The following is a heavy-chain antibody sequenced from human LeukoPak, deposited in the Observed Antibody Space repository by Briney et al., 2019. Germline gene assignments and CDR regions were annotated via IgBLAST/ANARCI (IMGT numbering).Heavy chain of an antibody. CDR1: GFAFSTYA. D-gene: IGHD5/OR15-5a*01. V-gene: IGHV3-23*01. J-gene: IGHJ4*02. CDR2: ISTSGRAT. CDR3: AKARGSSVYEQFDY. Sequence: GGSLRLSCAASGFAFSTYAMTWVRQAPEKGLQWVSTISTSGRATYYADSVEGRFTISRDNSKNTLYLQMNSLRADDAAVYYCAKARGSSVYEQFDYWGQGTQVTVSP.